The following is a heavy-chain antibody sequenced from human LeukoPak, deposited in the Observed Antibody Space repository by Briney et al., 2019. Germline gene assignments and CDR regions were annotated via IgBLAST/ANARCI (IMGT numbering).Heavy chain of an antibody. J-gene: IGHJ4*02. CDR3: ARAGSVTGLDY. D-gene: IGHD2-21*02. CDR1: GGSISSGGYY. Sequence: SETLSLTCTVSGGSISSGGYYWSWIRQPPGKGLEWIGYIYHSGSTYYNPSLKSRVTISVDRSKNQFSLKLSSVTAADTAVYYCARAGSVTGLDYWGQGTLVTVSS. CDR2: IYHSGST. V-gene: IGHV4-30-2*01.